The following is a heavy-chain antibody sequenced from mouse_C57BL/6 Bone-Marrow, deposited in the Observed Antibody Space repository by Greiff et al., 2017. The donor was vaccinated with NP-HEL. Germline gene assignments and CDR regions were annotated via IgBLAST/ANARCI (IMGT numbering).Heavy chain of an antibody. J-gene: IGHJ1*03. CDR1: GFTFSDYG. CDR2: ISRGSSTI. Sequence: EVKLVESGGGLVKPGGSLKLSCAASGFTFSDYGMHWVRQAPEQGLEWVAYISRGSSTIYYADTLKGRFTISRDNAKNTPCLQMTSLRSEDTAMYYCERREREWYFDVWGTGTTVTVSS. CDR3: ERREREWYFDV. V-gene: IGHV5-17*01.